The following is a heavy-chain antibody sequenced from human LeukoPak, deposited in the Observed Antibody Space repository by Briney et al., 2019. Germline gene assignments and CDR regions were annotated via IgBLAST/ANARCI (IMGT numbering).Heavy chain of an antibody. D-gene: IGHD3-10*01. J-gene: IGHJ4*02. CDR1: GGSISSYF. Sequence: PSETLSLTCTVSGGSISSYFWSWIRQPPGKGLEWIGYIYYSGSTNYNPSLKSRVTISVDTSKNQFSLKLSSVTAADTAVYYCARHRDGSGSALDYWGQGTLVTVSS. V-gene: IGHV4-59*08. CDR3: ARHRDGSGSALDY. CDR2: IYYSGST.